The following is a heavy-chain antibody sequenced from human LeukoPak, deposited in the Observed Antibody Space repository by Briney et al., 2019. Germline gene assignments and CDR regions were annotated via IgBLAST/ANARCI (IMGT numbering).Heavy chain of an antibody. V-gene: IGHV6-1*01. CDR3: ARGAAGAIDY. D-gene: IGHD6-13*01. Sequence: SQTLSLTCAISGDSVPRSSAARNLIRQTPSRGLPCLGRTYHTSRWYSYYAAPVKSRITSTTDTSTKQFSLQLTSVTPEDTAAYYCARGAAGAIDYWGQGTLVTVSS. CDR2: TYHTSRWYS. J-gene: IGHJ4*02. CDR1: GDSVPRSSAA.